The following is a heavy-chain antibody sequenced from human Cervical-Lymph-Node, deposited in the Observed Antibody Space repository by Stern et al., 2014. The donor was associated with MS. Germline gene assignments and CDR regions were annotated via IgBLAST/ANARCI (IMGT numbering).Heavy chain of an antibody. CDR1: GLTVSRDY. CDR2: ITNVGST. D-gene: IGHD1-1*01. Sequence: EVKLEEFGGGVIEGGGSLRMCCTGCGLTVSRDYMTWVRQVRGKGVEWVSLITNVGSTFYTDSVKCRFTISRDDSKNTVYLHMTILRAEDTAMYYCARDTSSPERSDWWGQGTLVTVSS. J-gene: IGHJ4*02. V-gene: IGHV3-53*01. CDR3: ARDTSSPERSDW.